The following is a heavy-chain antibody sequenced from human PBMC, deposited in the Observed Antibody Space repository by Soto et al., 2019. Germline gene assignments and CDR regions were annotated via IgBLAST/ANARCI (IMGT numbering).Heavy chain of an antibody. J-gene: IGHJ5*02. CDR3: AHRAFMTLHNWFDP. CDR1: GFSLSTSGVG. D-gene: IGHD2-21*02. CDR2: IYWDDDK. Sequence: QITLKESGPTLVKPTQTLTLTCTFSGFSLSTSGVGVGWIRQPPGKALEWLAVIYWDDDKRYSPSLKSRLTITKDTSKNQVVLTMTTMDPVDTATYYCAHRAFMTLHNWFDPWGQGTLVTVSS. V-gene: IGHV2-5*02.